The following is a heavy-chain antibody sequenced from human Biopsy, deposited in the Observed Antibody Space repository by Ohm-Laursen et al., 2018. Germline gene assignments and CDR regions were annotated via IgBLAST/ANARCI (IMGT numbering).Heavy chain of an antibody. J-gene: IGHJ5*02. CDR2: INDSGRT. Sequence: PSETLSLTCGVYGGSFSGYYCSWIRQPPGKGLEWIGEINDSGRTNYNPSLRSRVTFSVDTSKNQFSLKLSSVTAADTAVYYRARGTNYYGSGRNRHWFDPWGQGTQVTVSS. V-gene: IGHV4-34*01. CDR3: ARGTNYYGSGRNRHWFDP. CDR1: GGSFSGYY. D-gene: IGHD3-10*01.